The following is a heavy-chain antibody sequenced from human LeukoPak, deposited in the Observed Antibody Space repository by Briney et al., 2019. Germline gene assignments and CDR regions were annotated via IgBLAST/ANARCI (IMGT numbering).Heavy chain of an antibody. CDR2: ISDTGGSI. CDR3: AKDQYSSGWYFDY. D-gene: IGHD6-19*01. CDR1: GFTFSYYA. J-gene: IGHJ4*02. Sequence: PGGSLRLSCTASGFTFSYYAMTWVRQAPGKGLEWVSSISDTGGSIFYADSVKGRFTISRGNSKNTLYLQMNSLRAEDTAVYYCAKDQYSSGWYFDYWGQGTLVTVSS. V-gene: IGHV3-23*01.